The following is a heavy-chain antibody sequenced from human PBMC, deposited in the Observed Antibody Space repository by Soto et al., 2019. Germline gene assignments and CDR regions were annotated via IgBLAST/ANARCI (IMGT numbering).Heavy chain of an antibody. V-gene: IGHV3-53*01. CDR1: GVTVSSNY. Sequence: GGSLRLSCAASGVTVSSNYMSWVRQAPGKGLEWVSVIYSGGSTYYADSVKGRFTISRDNSKNTLYLQMNSLRAEDTAVYYCARDIVVVVARRYYYYGMDVWGQGTTVTVSS. CDR3: ARDIVVVVARRYYYYGMDV. CDR2: IYSGGST. J-gene: IGHJ6*02. D-gene: IGHD2-15*01.